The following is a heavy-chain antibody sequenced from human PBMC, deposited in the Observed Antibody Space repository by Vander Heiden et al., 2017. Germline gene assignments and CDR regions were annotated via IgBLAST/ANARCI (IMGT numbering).Heavy chain of an antibody. CDR1: GFTFSSYS. CDR3: AGGFGVVIGW. D-gene: IGHD3-3*01. Sequence: EVQLVESGGGLVQPGGSLRLSCAASGFTFSSYSMNWVRQAPGKGLEWVSYISSSSSTIYDADSVKGRFTISRDNAKNSLYLKMNSLRAEDTAVYYCAGGFGVVIGWWGQGTLVTVSS. J-gene: IGHJ4*02. CDR2: ISSSSSTI. V-gene: IGHV3-48*04.